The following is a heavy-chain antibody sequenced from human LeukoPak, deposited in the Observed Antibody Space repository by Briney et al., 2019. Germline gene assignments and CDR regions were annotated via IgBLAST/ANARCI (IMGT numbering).Heavy chain of an antibody. D-gene: IGHD3-22*01. CDR1: GGSISSYY. CDR2: IYSSGNT. Sequence: SETLSLTCTVSGGSISSYYWSWIRQPAGKGLEWIGRIYSSGNTNYNPSLRSRVTMSVDTSKNQISLKLRSVTAADTAVYYCAREGPRLDYYYMDVWGKGTTVTVSS. J-gene: IGHJ6*03. V-gene: IGHV4-4*07. CDR3: AREGPRLDYYYMDV.